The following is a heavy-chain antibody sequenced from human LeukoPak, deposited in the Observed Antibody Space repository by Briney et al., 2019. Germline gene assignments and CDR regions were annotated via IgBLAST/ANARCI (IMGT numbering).Heavy chain of an antibody. J-gene: IGHJ4*02. CDR1: GFTFSTYG. D-gene: IGHD3-10*01. Sequence: PGGSLRLSCAASGFTFSTYGMHWVRQAPGKGLEWVAVISYDGSNKYYADSVKGRFTISRENSKNTLYLQMNSLRAEDTAVYYCAKDRLSMSMIRGIISPSTFDNWGQGTLVTVSS. CDR2: ISYDGSNK. CDR3: AKDRLSMSMIRGIISPSTFDN. V-gene: IGHV3-30*18.